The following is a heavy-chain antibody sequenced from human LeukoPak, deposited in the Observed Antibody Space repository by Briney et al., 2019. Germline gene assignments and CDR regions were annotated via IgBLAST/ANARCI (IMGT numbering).Heavy chain of an antibody. CDR1: GYSFTNYW. CDR2: IYPGDSDA. D-gene: IGHD4-17*01. V-gene: IGHV5-51*01. Sequence: GESLKISCKGSGYSFTNYWIGWVRQMPGKGLKWMGIIYPGDSDARYSPSFQGQVTISADKSISTAYLQWSSLKASDTAMYYCASGRLRRTRDAFDIWGQGTMVTVSS. CDR3: ASGRLRRTRDAFDI. J-gene: IGHJ3*02.